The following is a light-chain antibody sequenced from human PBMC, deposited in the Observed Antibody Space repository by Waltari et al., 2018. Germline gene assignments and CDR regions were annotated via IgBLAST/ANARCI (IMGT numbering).Light chain of an antibody. V-gene: IGKV3-15*01. Sequence: VMTQFPATLSLSPGESATLFCRASQSITSNLAWYQQKPGQAPRLLMYGASIRAPGIPARVSGSGSGTEFTLTISSLQSEDFAVYYCNQYNNWPGTFGQGTKLEIK. CDR1: QSITSN. CDR3: NQYNNWPGT. CDR2: GAS. J-gene: IGKJ2*02.